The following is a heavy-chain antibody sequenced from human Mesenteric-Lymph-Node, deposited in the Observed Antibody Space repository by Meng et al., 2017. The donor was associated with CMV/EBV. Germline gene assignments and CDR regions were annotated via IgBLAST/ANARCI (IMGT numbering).Heavy chain of an antibody. CDR1: SVSSSSYY. CDR3: AREAFAHCGGDCYPFDY. V-gene: IGHV4-61*01. Sequence: SVSSSSYYWSWIRQPPGKGLEWIGYIFYSGSTDYNPSLKSRVTISVDTSKNQFSLKLSSVTGADTAVYYCAREAFAHCGGDCYPFDYWGQGTLVTVSS. CDR2: IFYSGST. J-gene: IGHJ4*02. D-gene: IGHD2-21*01.